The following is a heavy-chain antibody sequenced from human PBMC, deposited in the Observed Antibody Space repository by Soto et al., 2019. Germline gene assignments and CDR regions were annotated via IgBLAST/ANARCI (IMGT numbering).Heavy chain of an antibody. V-gene: IGHV5-51*01. J-gene: IGHJ4*02. CDR3: ARVRTDSGDYEGFDY. Sequence: GESLKISCNGSGYTFTSSWIGWVRQVPGKGLEWMVMIYPGDSDTRYNPSFQGQVTISADKSISTAYLQWSSLKASDTAMYFCARVRTDSGDYEGFDYWGQGTLVTVSS. D-gene: IGHD4-17*01. CDR1: GYTFTSSW. CDR2: IYPGDSDT.